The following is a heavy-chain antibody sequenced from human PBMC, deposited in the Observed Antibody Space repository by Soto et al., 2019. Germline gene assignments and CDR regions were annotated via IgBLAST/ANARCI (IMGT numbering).Heavy chain of an antibody. Sequence: ASVKVSCKASGYTLIMYYIHWMRQAPGQGLEWMGLINPSGGSTTYAQKFQGRVTMTRDTSTSTVYMDLSSLRSEDTAVYYCVRPPYSSGYYDAIDYWGQGPLVTVSS. CDR3: VRPPYSSGYYDAIDY. CDR2: INPSGGST. D-gene: IGHD3-22*01. CDR1: GYTLIMYY. J-gene: IGHJ4*02. V-gene: IGHV1-46*03.